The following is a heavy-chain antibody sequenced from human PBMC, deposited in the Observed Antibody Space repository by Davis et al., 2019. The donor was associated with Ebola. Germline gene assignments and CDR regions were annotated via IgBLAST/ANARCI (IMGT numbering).Heavy chain of an antibody. Sequence: AASVKVSCKASGYTFTGYYMHWVRQAPGQGLEWMGWISAYNGNTNYAQKLQGRVTMTTDTSTSTAYMELRSLRSDDTAVYYCARLKGITIFGVVLPIGYYGMDVWGQGTTVTVSS. CDR3: ARLKGITIFGVVLPIGYYGMDV. CDR1: GYTFTGYY. V-gene: IGHV1-18*04. J-gene: IGHJ6*02. CDR2: ISAYNGNT. D-gene: IGHD3-3*01.